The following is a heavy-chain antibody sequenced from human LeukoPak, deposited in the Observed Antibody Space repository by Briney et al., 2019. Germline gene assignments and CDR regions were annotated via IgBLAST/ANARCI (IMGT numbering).Heavy chain of an antibody. CDR3: ASRRGTRDAFDI. CDR2: ISYDGSNK. D-gene: IGHD3-10*01. Sequence: GGSLRLSCAASGFTFSSYGMHWVRQAPGKGLEWVAVISYDGSNKYYADSVKGRFTISRDNSKNTLYLQMNSLRAEDTAVYYCASRRGTRDAFDIWGQGTMATVSS. V-gene: IGHV3-30*03. CDR1: GFTFSSYG. J-gene: IGHJ3*02.